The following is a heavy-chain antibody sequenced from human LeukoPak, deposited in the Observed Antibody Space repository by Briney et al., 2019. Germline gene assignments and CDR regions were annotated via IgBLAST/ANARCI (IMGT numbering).Heavy chain of an antibody. CDR2: IYYSGST. D-gene: IGHD1-1*01. J-gene: IGHJ4*02. CDR3: ARTGTTGGFDY. Sequence: PSETLSLTCTVSGGSISSSSYYWGWIRQPPGKGLEWIGSIYYSGSTYYNPSLKSRVTISVDTSKNQFSLKLSSVTAADTAVYYCARTGTTGGFDYWGQGTLVTVSS. CDR1: GGSISSSSYY. V-gene: IGHV4-39*07.